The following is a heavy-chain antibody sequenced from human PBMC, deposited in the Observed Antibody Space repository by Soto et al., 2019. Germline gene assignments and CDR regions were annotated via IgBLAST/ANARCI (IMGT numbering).Heavy chain of an antibody. J-gene: IGHJ5*02. CDR2: MNPKSGNT. Sequence: ASVKVSCKASGYTFTSYDIIWVRQATGQGLEWMGWMNPKSGNTGYAQKFQGRVTMTRNTSISTAYMELSSLRSEDTAVYYCARGLIAAAVRWFDPWGQGTLVTVSS. D-gene: IGHD6-13*01. V-gene: IGHV1-8*01. CDR3: ARGLIAAAVRWFDP. CDR1: GYTFTSYD.